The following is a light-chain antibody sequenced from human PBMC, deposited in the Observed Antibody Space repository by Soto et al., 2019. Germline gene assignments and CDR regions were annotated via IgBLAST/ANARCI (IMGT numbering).Light chain of an antibody. Sequence: EIVLTQSPGTMSLSPGERATLSCRASQSVSSNYLAWYQQKPGQAPRLLMYGVSTRATGIPDRFSGSGSGTDFTLTFSRLEPEDFAVYYCRQYGSSPWTFGQGTKVEIK. CDR2: GVS. V-gene: IGKV3-20*01. J-gene: IGKJ1*01. CDR3: RQYGSSPWT. CDR1: QSVSSNY.